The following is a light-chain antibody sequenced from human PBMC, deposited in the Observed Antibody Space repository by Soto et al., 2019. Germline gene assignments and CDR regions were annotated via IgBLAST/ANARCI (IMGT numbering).Light chain of an antibody. CDR3: QHYGGMWA. V-gene: IGKV1-5*01. CDR1: QSITNR. J-gene: IGKJ1*01. CDR2: DAS. Sequence: DIQMTQSPSTLSASVGDRVTITCRASQSITNRLARYQQKPGKAPRVVIYDASSLESGVPSRFSGSGFGTEFILTINSLQPDDFATYCCQHYGGMWAFGQGTKVEVK.